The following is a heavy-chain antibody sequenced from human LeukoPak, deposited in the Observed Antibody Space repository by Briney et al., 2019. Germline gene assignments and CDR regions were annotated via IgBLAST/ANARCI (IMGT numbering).Heavy chain of an antibody. D-gene: IGHD4-17*01. V-gene: IGHV3-9*01. Sequence: GGSLRLSCAASGFTFDDYAMHWVRQAPGKGLEWVSGISWNSGSIGYVDSVKGRFTISRDNAKNSLYLQMNSLRAEDTALYYCAKDPHPYATYYFDYWGQGTLVTVSS. J-gene: IGHJ4*02. CDR2: ISWNSGSI. CDR3: AKDPHPYATYYFDY. CDR1: GFTFDDYA.